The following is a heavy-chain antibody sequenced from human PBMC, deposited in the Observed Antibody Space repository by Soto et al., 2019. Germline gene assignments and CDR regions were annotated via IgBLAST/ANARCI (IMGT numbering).Heavy chain of an antibody. CDR1: GGSISDFY. J-gene: IGHJ3*02. Sequence: QVQLQESGPGLVKPSETLSLICTVSGGSISDFYWSWIRQPAGMGLEWIGRIHTSGSTNINPSLKSRVSLSVDTSRNQLSLTLTSVTAADTAAYYYAIPQYFGEDGAFNIWGQGTVVTVSS. CDR2: IHTSGST. V-gene: IGHV4-4*07. D-gene: IGHD3-10*01. CDR3: AIPQYFGEDGAFNI.